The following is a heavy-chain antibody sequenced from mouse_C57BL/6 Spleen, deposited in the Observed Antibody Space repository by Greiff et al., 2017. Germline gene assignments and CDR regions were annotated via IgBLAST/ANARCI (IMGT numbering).Heavy chain of an antibody. V-gene: IGHV1-69*01. J-gene: IGHJ2*01. Sequence: VQLQQPGAELVMPGASVKLSCKASGYTFTSYWMHWVKQRPGQGLEWIGEIDPSDSYTNYNQKFKGKSTLTVDKSSSTAYMQLSSLTSEDSAVYYCARVSSGRYYLDYWGQGTTLTVSS. CDR3: ARVSSGRYYLDY. D-gene: IGHD3-2*02. CDR1: GYTFTSYW. CDR2: IDPSDSYT.